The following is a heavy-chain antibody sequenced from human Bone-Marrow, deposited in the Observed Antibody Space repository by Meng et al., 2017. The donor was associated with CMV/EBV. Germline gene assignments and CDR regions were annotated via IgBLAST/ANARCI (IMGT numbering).Heavy chain of an antibody. Sequence: GESLKISCAASGFTFSSYWMSWVRQAPGKGLEWVANIKQDGSEKYYVDSVKGRFTISRDNAKNSLYLQMNSLRAEDTAVYYCTTDGIVVVPAAIERSYYYYGMDVWGQGTTVTVSS. CDR1: GFTFSSYW. J-gene: IGHJ6*02. CDR2: IKQDGSEK. V-gene: IGHV3-7*03. D-gene: IGHD2-2*01. CDR3: TTDGIVVVPAAIERSYYYYGMDV.